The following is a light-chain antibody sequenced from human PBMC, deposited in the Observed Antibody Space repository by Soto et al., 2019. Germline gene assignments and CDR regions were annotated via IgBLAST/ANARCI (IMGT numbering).Light chain of an antibody. CDR2: GAL. CDR1: QSVSSN. Sequence: SPATLSVSPGERATLSCRASQSVSSNLAWYQQQPGQAPRLLIYGALIRATGIPARFSGSGSGTEFTLTISSLQSEDFAVYYCQQYNEWPLTFGQGTRLEIK. V-gene: IGKV3-15*01. J-gene: IGKJ5*01. CDR3: QQYNEWPLT.